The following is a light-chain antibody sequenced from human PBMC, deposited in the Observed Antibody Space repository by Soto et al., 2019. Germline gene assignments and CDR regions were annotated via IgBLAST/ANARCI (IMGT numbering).Light chain of an antibody. CDR2: EVS. Sequence: SALTQPPSASGSPGQSVTISCTGTSSDVGGYNYVSWFQQHPGKAPKVMIYEVSKRPSGVPDRFSGSKSGNTASLTVSGLQAEDEADYYCSSYAGRSVVFGGGTKLTVL. J-gene: IGLJ2*01. CDR1: SSDVGGYNY. V-gene: IGLV2-8*01. CDR3: SSYAGRSVV.